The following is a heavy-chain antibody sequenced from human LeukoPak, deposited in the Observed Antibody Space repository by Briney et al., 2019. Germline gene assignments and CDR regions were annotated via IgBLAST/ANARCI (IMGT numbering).Heavy chain of an antibody. CDR2: IYYSGST. CDR1: GGSISSSSYY. CDR3: ARQIYYCSGGSCYSDYYYYYYMDV. J-gene: IGHJ6*03. D-gene: IGHD2-15*01. Sequence: KASETLSLTCTVSGGSISSSSYYWGWIRQPPGKGLEWIGSIYYSGSTYYNPSLKSRVTISVDTSKNQFSLKPSSVTAAETAVYYCARQIYYCSGGSCYSDYYYYYYMDVWGKGTTVTVSS. V-gene: IGHV4-39*01.